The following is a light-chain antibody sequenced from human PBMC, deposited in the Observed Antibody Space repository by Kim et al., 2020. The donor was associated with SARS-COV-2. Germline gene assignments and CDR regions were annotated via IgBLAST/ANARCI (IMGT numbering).Light chain of an antibody. V-gene: IGKV3-15*01. CDR3: HQYNKWPPT. Sequence: TEMTQSPTTLSVSPGQRATVSCRASQTISSNLAWYQQKPGQTLRLVIYDASTRATGIPVRFSGSGSGTEFTLTISSLQSEDFAVYYCHQYNKWPPTFGQGTKVEIK. J-gene: IGKJ1*01. CDR2: DAS. CDR1: QTISSN.